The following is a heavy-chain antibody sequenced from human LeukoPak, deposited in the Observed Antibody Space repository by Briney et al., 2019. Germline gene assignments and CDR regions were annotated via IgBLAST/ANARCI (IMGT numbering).Heavy chain of an antibody. Sequence: SETLSPTCTVSGGSISSYYWSWIRQPPGKGLEWIGYIYYSGSTNYNPSLKSRVTISVDTSKNQFSLKLSSVTAADTAVYYCARAKSWFGELFPDAFDIWGQGTMVTVSS. CDR2: IYYSGST. J-gene: IGHJ3*02. D-gene: IGHD3-10*01. V-gene: IGHV4-59*08. CDR1: GGSISSYY. CDR3: ARAKSWFGELFPDAFDI.